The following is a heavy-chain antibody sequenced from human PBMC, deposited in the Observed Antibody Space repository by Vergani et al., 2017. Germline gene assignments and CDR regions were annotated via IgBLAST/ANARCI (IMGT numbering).Heavy chain of an antibody. CDR3: ARSQGDYWYFDR. V-gene: IGHV4-38-2*01. Sequence: QVRLEESGPGLVKPSETLSLTCSVSGYSIGSGFYWAWIRQSPGEGLQWLTSIHNRGKTYHNPSLKSRVSVSLDTSKNRVSLNLTSVTATDTAVYYCARSQGDYWYFDRWRPGSLVAVSS. J-gene: IGHJ2*01. CDR1: GYSIGSGFY. CDR2: IHNRGKT. D-gene: IGHD2-21*01.